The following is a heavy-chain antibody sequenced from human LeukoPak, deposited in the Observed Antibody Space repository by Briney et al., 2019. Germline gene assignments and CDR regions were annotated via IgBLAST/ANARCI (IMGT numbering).Heavy chain of an antibody. CDR3: AKESGNYWDFDY. CDR1: EFTFSDYG. Sequence: GGSLRLSCAASEFTFSDYGMHCGREGPGKGLEGVALISYDGSNKYYADSVKGRFTISRENYKNTLYLQLNSLRAADTAVYYCAKESGNYWDFDYWGQGTLVTVFS. CDR2: ISYDGSNK. V-gene: IGHV3-30*18. J-gene: IGHJ4*02. D-gene: IGHD1-7*01.